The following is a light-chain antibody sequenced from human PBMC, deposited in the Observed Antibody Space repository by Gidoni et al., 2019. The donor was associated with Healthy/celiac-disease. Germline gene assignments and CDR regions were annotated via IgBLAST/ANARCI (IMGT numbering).Light chain of an antibody. CDR2: GAS. Sequence: EIVLTQSPGTLSLSPGERATLSCRASQSVSRSYLAWYQQKPGQAPRLLSYGASSRATGIPDRFSGSGSGTDFTLTISRLEPEDFAVYYCQQDGSSPTWTFGQGTKVEIK. J-gene: IGKJ1*01. CDR1: QSVSRSY. V-gene: IGKV3-20*01. CDR3: QQDGSSPTWT.